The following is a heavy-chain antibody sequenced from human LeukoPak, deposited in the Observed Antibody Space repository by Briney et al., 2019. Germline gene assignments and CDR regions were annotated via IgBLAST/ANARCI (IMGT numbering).Heavy chain of an antibody. D-gene: IGHD1-26*01. CDR3: ARDAWPVGWFDP. Sequence: ASVKVSCKASGYTFTSYGISWVRQAPGQGLEWMGWISAYNGNTNYAQKLQGRVTITTDTSTSTAYMELRSLRSDDTAVYYCARDAWPVGWFDPWGQGTLVTVSS. CDR2: ISAYNGNT. J-gene: IGHJ5*02. CDR1: GYTFTSYG. V-gene: IGHV1-18*01.